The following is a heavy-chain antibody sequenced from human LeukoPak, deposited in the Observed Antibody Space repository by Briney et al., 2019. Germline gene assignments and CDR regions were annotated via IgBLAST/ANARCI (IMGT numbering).Heavy chain of an antibody. Sequence: ASVKVSCKASGYTFTSYYMHWVRQAPGQGLERMGIINPSGGSTSYAQKFQGRVTMTRDTSTSTVYMELSSLRSEDTAVYYCARAYYYDSSGLNWFDPWGQGTLVTVSS. D-gene: IGHD3-22*01. J-gene: IGHJ5*02. CDR2: INPSGGST. CDR3: ARAYYYDSSGLNWFDP. V-gene: IGHV1-46*01. CDR1: GYTFTSYY.